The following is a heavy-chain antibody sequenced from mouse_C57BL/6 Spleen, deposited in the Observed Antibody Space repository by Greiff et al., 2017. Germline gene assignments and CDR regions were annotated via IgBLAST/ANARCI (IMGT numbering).Heavy chain of an antibody. J-gene: IGHJ1*03. CDR3: ARYYYGSSHWYFDV. D-gene: IGHD1-1*01. CDR2: IYPGDGDT. V-gene: IGHV1-82*01. CDR1: GYAFSSSW. Sequence: VQLQQSGPELVKPGASVKISCKASGYAFSSSWMNWVKQRPGKGLEWIGRIYPGDGDTNYNGKFKGKATLTVDKSSNTAYMELRSLTSEDSAVYFCARYYYGSSHWYFDVWGTGATVTVSS.